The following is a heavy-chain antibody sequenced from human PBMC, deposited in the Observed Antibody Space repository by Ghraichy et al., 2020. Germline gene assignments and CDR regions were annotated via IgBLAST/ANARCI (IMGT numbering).Heavy chain of an antibody. J-gene: IGHJ6*03. Sequence: GGSLRLSCAASGFTFSDHYMDWVRQAPGKGLEWVGRTRNKANSYTTEYAASVKGRFTISRDDSKNSLYLQMNSLKTEDTAVYYCARVVHGHSGYDVHYYMDVWGKGTTVTVSS. CDR1: GFTFSDHY. CDR3: ARVVHGHSGYDVHYYMDV. V-gene: IGHV3-72*01. D-gene: IGHD5-12*01. CDR2: TRNKANSYTT.